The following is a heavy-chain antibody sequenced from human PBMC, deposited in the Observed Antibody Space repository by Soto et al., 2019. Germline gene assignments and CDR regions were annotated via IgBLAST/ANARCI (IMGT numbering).Heavy chain of an antibody. D-gene: IGHD3-3*01. CDR2: ISYHGNNQ. J-gene: IGHJ4*02. Sequence: HPGGSLRLSCAASGFTFSSYWMHWVRQAPGKGLEWVAIISYHGNNQFYADSVKGRFTISRDNSNNTLYLEMNSLRPEDTAVYYCAKDLALGFWSGNYYFDHWGQGTLVTVSS. V-gene: IGHV3-30*18. CDR3: AKDLALGFWSGNYYFDH. CDR1: GFTFSSYW.